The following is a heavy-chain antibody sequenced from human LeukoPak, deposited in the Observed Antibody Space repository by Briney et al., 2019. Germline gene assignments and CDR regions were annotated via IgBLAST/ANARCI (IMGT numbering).Heavy chain of an antibody. CDR1: GFTFTTYW. CDR3: AKDRRFIVATIDY. CDR2: IRYDGSNK. Sequence: GGSLRLSCAASGFTFTTYWMSWVRQAPGKGLEWVAFIRYDGSNKYYADSVKGRFTISRDNSKNTLYLQMNSLRAEDTAVYYCAKDRRFIVATIDYWGQGTLVTVSS. V-gene: IGHV3-30*02. D-gene: IGHD5-12*01. J-gene: IGHJ4*02.